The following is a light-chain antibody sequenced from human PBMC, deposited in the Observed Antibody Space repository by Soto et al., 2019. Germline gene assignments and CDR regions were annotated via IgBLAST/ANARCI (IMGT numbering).Light chain of an antibody. Sequence: QSVLTQPASVSGSPGQSITISCTVTSSDIGSYNYVSWYQQHPGRAPKLLIYGVSNRPSGVSDRFSGSKSGITASLTISGLQAEDEADYYCNSYTTNNNVFGTGTKVTVL. CDR2: GVS. CDR3: NSYTTNNNV. J-gene: IGLJ1*01. V-gene: IGLV2-14*03. CDR1: SSDIGSYNY.